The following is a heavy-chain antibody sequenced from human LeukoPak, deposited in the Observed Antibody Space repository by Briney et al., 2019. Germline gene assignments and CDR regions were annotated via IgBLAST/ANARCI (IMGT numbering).Heavy chain of an antibody. Sequence: ASVKVSCKASGYTFTGYYMHWVRQAPGQGLEWMGWINPNSGGTNYAQKFQGRVTMTRDTSISTAYMELRSLRSDDTAVYYCARDLIAAAGKDYYYYYMDVWGKGTTVTISS. D-gene: IGHD6-13*01. CDR1: GYTFTGYY. CDR3: ARDLIAAAGKDYYYYYMDV. CDR2: INPNSGGT. V-gene: IGHV1-2*02. J-gene: IGHJ6*03.